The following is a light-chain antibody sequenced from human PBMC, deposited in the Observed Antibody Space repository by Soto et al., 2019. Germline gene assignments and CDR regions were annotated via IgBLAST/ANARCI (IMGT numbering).Light chain of an antibody. V-gene: IGKV1-5*03. Sequence: DIQMTQSPSTLSGSVGDRVTITCRASQTISSWLAWYQQKPGKAPKLLIYKASTLKSGVPSRFSGSGSGTEFTLTIGSLQPEDFATYYCQQSYSTPYTFGQGTKVDIK. CDR1: QTISSW. CDR2: KAS. J-gene: IGKJ2*01. CDR3: QQSYSTPYT.